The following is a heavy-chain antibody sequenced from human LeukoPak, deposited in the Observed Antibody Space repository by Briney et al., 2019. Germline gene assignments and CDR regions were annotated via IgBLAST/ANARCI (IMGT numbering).Heavy chain of an antibody. J-gene: IGHJ4*02. CDR1: GFTFSDYW. CDR2: INQDGSEK. CDR3: VRDDYDFWSGYQRYFEF. Sequence: GGSLRLSCAVSGFTFSDYWMTWVRQAPGKGLEWVANINQDGSEKYYVDSVEGRFTISRDSVKNSLYLQMTSVRADDTAMHYCVRDDYDFWSGYQRYFEFWGQGTLVTVSS. D-gene: IGHD3-3*01. V-gene: IGHV3-7*01.